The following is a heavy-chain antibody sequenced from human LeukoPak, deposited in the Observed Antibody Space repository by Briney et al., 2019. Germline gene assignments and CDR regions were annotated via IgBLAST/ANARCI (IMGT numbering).Heavy chain of an antibody. D-gene: IGHD3-22*01. J-gene: IGHJ4*02. Sequence: SSETLSLTCTVSGGSISSYYWSWIRQPPGKGLEWIGYIYSSGSTNYNPSLKSRVTISVDTSKNQFSLKLSSVTAADTAVCYCARQHDYYDSSGYYHFDYWGQGTLVTVSS. CDR1: GGSISSYY. CDR3: ARQHDYYDSSGYYHFDY. V-gene: IGHV4-59*08. CDR2: IYSSGST.